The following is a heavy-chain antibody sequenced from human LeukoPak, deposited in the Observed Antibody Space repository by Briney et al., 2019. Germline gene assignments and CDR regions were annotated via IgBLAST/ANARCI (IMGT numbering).Heavy chain of an antibody. CDR1: GFTFSSYS. J-gene: IGHJ4*02. Sequence: GGSLRLSCAASGFTFSSYSMNWVRQAPGKGLEWVSSISSSSSYIYYADSVKGRFTISRDNAKNSLYLQMNSLRAEDTAVYYCARGGQQLVGGYFDYWGQGTLVTVSS. D-gene: IGHD6-13*01. V-gene: IGHV3-21*01. CDR2: ISSSSSYI. CDR3: ARGGQQLVGGYFDY.